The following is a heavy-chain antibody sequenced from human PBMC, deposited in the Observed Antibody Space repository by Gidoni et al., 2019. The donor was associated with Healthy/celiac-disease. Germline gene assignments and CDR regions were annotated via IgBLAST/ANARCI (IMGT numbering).Heavy chain of an antibody. D-gene: IGHD3-16*02. Sequence: QVQLVESGGGVVQPGRSLRLSCAASGFTFSSYGMHWVRQAPGKGLEWVAVIWYDGSNKYYADSVKGRFTISRDNSKNTLYLQMNSLRAEDTAVYYCARDHARYYYFDYWGQGTLVTVSS. CDR3: ARDHARYYYFDY. CDR1: GFTFSSYG. V-gene: IGHV3-33*01. J-gene: IGHJ4*02. CDR2: IWYDGSNK.